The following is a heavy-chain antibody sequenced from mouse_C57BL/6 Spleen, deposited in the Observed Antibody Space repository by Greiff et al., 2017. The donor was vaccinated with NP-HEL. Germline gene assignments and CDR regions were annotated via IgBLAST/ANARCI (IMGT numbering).Heavy chain of an antibody. V-gene: IGHV5-9-1*02. Sequence: EVKLVESGEGLVKPGGSLKLSCAASGFTFSSYAMSWVRQTPEKRLEWVAYISSGGDYIYYADTVKGRFTISRDNARNTLYLQMSSLKSEDTAMYYCTREASYYGSLFDYWGKGTTLTVSS. CDR3: TREASYYGSLFDY. CDR2: ISSGGDYI. J-gene: IGHJ2*01. D-gene: IGHD1-1*01. CDR1: GFTFSSYA.